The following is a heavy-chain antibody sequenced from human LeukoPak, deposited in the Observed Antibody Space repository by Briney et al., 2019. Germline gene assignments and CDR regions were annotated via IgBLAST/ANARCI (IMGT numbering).Heavy chain of an antibody. CDR1: GYSFTSYD. J-gene: IGHJ6*03. Sequence: ASVKVSCKTSGYSFTSYDINWVRQATGQGLEWMGWMNPNSGNTGYAQKFQGRVTMTRNTSISTAYMELSSLRSEDTAVYYCARGDAGTRITMVRGVSTHYYYYMDVWGKGTTVTISS. CDR2: MNPNSGNT. D-gene: IGHD3-10*01. CDR3: ARGDAGTRITMVRGVSTHYYYYMDV. V-gene: IGHV1-8*01.